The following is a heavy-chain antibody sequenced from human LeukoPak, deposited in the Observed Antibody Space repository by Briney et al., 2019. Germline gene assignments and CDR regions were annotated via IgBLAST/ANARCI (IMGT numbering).Heavy chain of an antibody. CDR1: GYTFNGNY. Sequence: GASVKVSCKASGYTFNGNYIHWVRQAPGQGLEWMGWINPHSGGTNSAQKFQGWVTMTRDTSNSTAYIELSRLTSDDTAIYYCARAKGDLFNGFYFDYWGQGTLITVSS. J-gene: IGHJ4*02. CDR3: ARAKGDLFNGFYFDY. D-gene: IGHD3-9*01. V-gene: IGHV1-2*04. CDR2: INPHSGGT.